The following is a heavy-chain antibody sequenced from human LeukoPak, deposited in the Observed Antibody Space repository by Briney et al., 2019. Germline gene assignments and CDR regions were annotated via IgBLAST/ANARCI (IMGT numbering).Heavy chain of an antibody. CDR1: GYTFTSYD. CDR2: MNPNSGNT. Sequence: VSVKVSCKASGYTFTSYDINWVRQATGQGLEWMGWMNPNSGNTGYAQKFQGRVTITRNTSISTAYMELSRLRSDDTAVYYCAREGAGVLMVYAIGYWGQGTLVTVSS. V-gene: IGHV1-8*03. D-gene: IGHD2-8*01. J-gene: IGHJ4*02. CDR3: AREGAGVLMVYAIGY.